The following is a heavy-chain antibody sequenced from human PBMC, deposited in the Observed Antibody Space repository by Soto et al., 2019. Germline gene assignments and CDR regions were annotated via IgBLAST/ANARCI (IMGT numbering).Heavy chain of an antibody. D-gene: IGHD2-2*01. CDR2: IIPIFGTA. V-gene: IGHV1-69*13. J-gene: IGHJ5*02. Sequence: SVKVSCKASGGTFSSYAISWVRQAPGQGLEWMGGIIPIFGTANYAQKFQGRVTITADESTSTAYMELSSLRSEDTAVYYCALEVYCTSTSSYGSNIYPWGQRYLVTVSS. CDR3: ALEVYCTSTSSYGSNIYP. CDR1: GGTFSSYA.